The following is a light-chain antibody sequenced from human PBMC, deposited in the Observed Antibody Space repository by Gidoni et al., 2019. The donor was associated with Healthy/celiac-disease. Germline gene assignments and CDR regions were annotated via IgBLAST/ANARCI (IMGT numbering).Light chain of an antibody. Sequence: IGRPQSPATLSGSPGEGATLSCRASQSVSSNLAWYQQKPGQAPRLLIYGASTRATGIPARFSGSGSGTAFTHTISSLQSEDFAVYSCQQYNHWPPLTFGGGTKVEIK. CDR1: QSVSSN. CDR3: QQYNHWPPLT. J-gene: IGKJ4*01. V-gene: IGKV3-15*01. CDR2: GAS.